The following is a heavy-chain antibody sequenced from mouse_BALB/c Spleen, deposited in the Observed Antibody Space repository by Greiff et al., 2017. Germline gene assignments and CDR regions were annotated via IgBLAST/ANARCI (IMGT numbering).Heavy chain of an antibody. Sequence: QVQLTQSGPGLVAPSQSLSITCTVSGFSLTSYGVHWVRQPPGKGLEWLGVIWAGGSTNYNSALMSRLSISKDNSKSQVFLKMNSLQTDDTAMYYCARGGHYYGSSPDDWGQGTTLTVSS. CDR1: GFSLTSYG. CDR3: ARGGHYYGSSPDD. V-gene: IGHV2-9*02. D-gene: IGHD1-1*01. J-gene: IGHJ2*01. CDR2: IWAGGST.